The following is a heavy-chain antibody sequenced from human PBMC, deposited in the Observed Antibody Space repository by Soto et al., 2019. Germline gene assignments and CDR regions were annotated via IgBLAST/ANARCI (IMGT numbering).Heavy chain of an antibody. CDR3: ARLLRRDGYWFDP. J-gene: IGHJ5*02. Sequence: SVKVSCKDSGGTFSSNAISWVRQAPGQGLEWMGGIIPIFGTANYAQKFQGRVTITADESTSTAYMELSSLRSEDTAVYYCARLLRRDGYWFDPWGQGTLVTVSS. V-gene: IGHV1-69*13. CDR2: IIPIFGTA. D-gene: IGHD3-10*01. CDR1: GGTFSSNA.